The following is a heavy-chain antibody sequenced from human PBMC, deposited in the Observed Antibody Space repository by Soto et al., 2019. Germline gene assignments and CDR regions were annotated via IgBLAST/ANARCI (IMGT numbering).Heavy chain of an antibody. J-gene: IGHJ4*02. CDR1: GFSLSTSGVG. Sequence: SGPTLVNPTHTLTLTCPFSGFSLSTSGVGVGWIRQPPGKALEWLVLLYWNEDKRYSPSLESRLTVTKDTSKNQVVLTMTNVDPVDTATYYCAHRDYYNSSGYAPFDSWGQGTLVTVSS. CDR3: AHRDYYNSSGYAPFDS. V-gene: IGHV2-5*01. D-gene: IGHD3-22*01. CDR2: LYWNEDK.